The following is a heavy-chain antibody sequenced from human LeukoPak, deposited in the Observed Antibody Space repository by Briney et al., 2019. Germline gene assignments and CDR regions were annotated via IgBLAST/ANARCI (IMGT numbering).Heavy chain of an antibody. CDR3: ARVGSGSYGFHFDY. CDR1: GGSINTYY. V-gene: IGHV4-30-2*01. D-gene: IGHD3-10*01. J-gene: IGHJ4*02. Sequence: SETLSLTCTVSGGSINTYYWSWIRQPPGKGLEWIGYIYHSGSTYYNPSLKSRVTISVDRSKNQFSLKLSSVTAADTAVYYCARVGSGSYGFHFDYWGQGTLVTVSS. CDR2: IYHSGST.